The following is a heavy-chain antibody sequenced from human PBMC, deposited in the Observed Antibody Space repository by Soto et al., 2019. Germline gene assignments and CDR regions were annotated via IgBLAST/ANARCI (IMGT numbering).Heavy chain of an antibody. CDR3: AKDTSKYSINWPAYYGLDV. CDR1: GFTFSSFG. CDR2: ISFDGSNK. Sequence: QVQLVESGGGVVQPGRSLRLSCAASGFTFSSFGMHWVRQAPGKGLEWVAVISFDGSNKYYADSVKGRFTISRDNSKNTLSLQMNSLKAEDTAVYYCAKDTSKYSINWPAYYGLDVWGQGTTVTVSS. J-gene: IGHJ6*02. D-gene: IGHD6-13*01. V-gene: IGHV3-30*18.